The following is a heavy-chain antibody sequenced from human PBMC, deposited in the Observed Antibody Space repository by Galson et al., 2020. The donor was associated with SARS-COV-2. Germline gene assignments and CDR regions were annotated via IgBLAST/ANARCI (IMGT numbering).Heavy chain of an antibody. CDR3: ARHAPYCTGGSCESDFDY. Sequence: SETLSLTSTISGGSIYNYYWSWIRQPPGKGLEWIAFISYSGHTNYSPSLKSRLTISVDTYKNQFSLKVGSVTAADTAIYYCARHAPYCTGGSCESDFDYWGQGVLVTVSS. CDR1: GGSIYNYY. J-gene: IGHJ4*02. CDR2: ISYSGHT. D-gene: IGHD2-15*01. V-gene: IGHV4-59*08.